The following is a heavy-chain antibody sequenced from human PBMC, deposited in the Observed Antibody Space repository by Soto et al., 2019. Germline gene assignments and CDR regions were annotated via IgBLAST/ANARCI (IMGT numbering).Heavy chain of an antibody. D-gene: IGHD3-9*01. Sequence: GGSLRLSCAASGFTFSSYAMSWVRQAPGKGLEWVSAISGSGGSTYYADSVKGRFTISRDNSKNTLYLQMNSLRAEDTAVYYCAKGQLSGRYYDILTGYYYGSVPTDYWGQGTLVTVSS. CDR2: ISGSGGST. CDR1: GFTFSSYA. J-gene: IGHJ4*02. CDR3: AKGQLSGRYYDILTGYYYGSVPTDY. V-gene: IGHV3-23*01.